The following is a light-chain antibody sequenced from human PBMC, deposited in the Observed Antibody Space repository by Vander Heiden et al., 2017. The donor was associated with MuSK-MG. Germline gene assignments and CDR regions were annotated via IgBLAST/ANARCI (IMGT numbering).Light chain of an antibody. J-gene: IGKJ1*01. Sequence: DIQMTTSPSSLSASVGDRVTITCRASQSFTSYLNWYQQKPGLAPKLLIYGASTLQSGVPSRFSRSGSGTYFTLTMSSLQPEDFATYYCQQCDITPLTFGPGTKVEIK. CDR1: QSFTSY. CDR2: GAS. V-gene: IGKV1-39*01. CDR3: QQCDITPLT.